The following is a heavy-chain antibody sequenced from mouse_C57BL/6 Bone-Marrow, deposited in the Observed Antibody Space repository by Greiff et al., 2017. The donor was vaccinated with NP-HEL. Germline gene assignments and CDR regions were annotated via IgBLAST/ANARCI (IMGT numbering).Heavy chain of an antibody. V-gene: IGHV1-15*01. CDR2: IDPETGGT. CDR3: TKGDYGGCAY. CDR1: GYTFTDYE. J-gene: IGHJ3*01. D-gene: IGHD2-4*01. Sequence: QVQLQQSGAELVRPGASVTLSCKASGYTFTDYEMHWVKQTPVHGLEWIGAIDPETGGTAYNQKFKGKAILTADKSSSTAYMELRSLTSEDSAVYYCTKGDYGGCAYWGQGTLVTVSA.